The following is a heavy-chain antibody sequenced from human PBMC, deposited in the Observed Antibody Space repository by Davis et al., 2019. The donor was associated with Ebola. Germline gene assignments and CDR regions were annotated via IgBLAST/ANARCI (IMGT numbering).Heavy chain of an antibody. CDR3: ARGWSLRDYYAMDV. V-gene: IGHV4-61*01. CDR2: IYYSGST. Sequence: SETLSLTCTVSGGSVSSGSYYWSWIRQPPGKGLEWIGYIYYSGSTNYNHSLKSRVTVSVDTSKNQFSLKLSSVTAADTAVYYCARGWSLRDYYAMDVWGQGTTVTVSS. J-gene: IGHJ6*02. CDR1: GGSVSSGSYY. D-gene: IGHD6-13*01.